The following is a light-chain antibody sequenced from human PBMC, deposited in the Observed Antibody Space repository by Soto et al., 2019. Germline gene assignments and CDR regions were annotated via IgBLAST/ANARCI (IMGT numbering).Light chain of an antibody. CDR3: EQSSNWPST. CDR2: GAS. J-gene: IGKJ3*01. CDR1: QSVSNNY. V-gene: IGKV3D-20*02. Sequence: EIVLTQSPGTLSLSPGEGATLSCRASQSVSNNYLAWYQQKPGQAPRLVISGASSRATAIPDRFSGSGSGTDFTLTISSLEPEDFVVYYCEQSSNWPSTFGPGTKVDI.